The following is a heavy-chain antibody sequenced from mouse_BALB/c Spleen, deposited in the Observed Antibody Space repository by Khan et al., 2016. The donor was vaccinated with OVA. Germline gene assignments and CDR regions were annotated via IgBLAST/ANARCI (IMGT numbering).Heavy chain of an antibody. CDR2: IYPGTDNT. Sequence: QMQLEESGAELVRPGASVKLSCKTSGYIFTSHWIHWVKQRSGQGLEWIARIYPGTDNTYYNEKFRDKATLTADKSSSTAYMQLSSLKSEDSDVYFCAREEALYHIDHWGQGTTLTVSS. J-gene: IGHJ2*01. CDR3: AREEALYHIDH. CDR1: GYIFTSHW. D-gene: IGHD3-2*02. V-gene: IGHV1S132*01.